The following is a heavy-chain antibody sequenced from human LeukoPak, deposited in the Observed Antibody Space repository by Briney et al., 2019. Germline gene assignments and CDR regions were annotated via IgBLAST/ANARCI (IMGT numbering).Heavy chain of an antibody. CDR2: ISSSSSTV. D-gene: IGHD2-2*01. CDR1: GFTFRTYG. Sequence: QPGGSLRLSCAASGFTFRTYGMHWVRQAPGKGLEWVSYISSSSSTVFYADSVKGRFTISRDNAKNSLYLQMNSLRAEDTAVYYCARDHCGTSCYGAGDAFEIWGQGTMVTVSS. CDR3: ARDHCGTSCYGAGDAFEI. V-gene: IGHV3-48*01. J-gene: IGHJ3*02.